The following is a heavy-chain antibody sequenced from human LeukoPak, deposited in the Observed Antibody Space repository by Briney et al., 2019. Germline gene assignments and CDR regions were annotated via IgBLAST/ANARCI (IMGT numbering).Heavy chain of an antibody. D-gene: IGHD3-3*01. Sequence: PSETLSPTCAVYGESFSGYYWSRIRQPSGKGLEWIGEINHSGSTNYNPSLKSRVTISVDTPKNQFSLKLSSVTAADTAVYYCARGLTILDYWGQGTLVTVSS. V-gene: IGHV4-34*01. CDR3: ARGLTILDY. CDR1: GESFSGYY. CDR2: INHSGST. J-gene: IGHJ4*02.